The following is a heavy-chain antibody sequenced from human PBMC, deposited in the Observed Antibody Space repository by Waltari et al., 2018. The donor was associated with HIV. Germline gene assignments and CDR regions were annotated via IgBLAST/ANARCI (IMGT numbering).Heavy chain of an antibody. CDR1: GVRFKAVN. Sequence: ESGGGFVQPGKSLRLSCLTSGVRFKAVNMNWVRQAPGKGIEWIAYISGDTKTVYYANSIKGRFFVSRDNDKDSLYLQMNNLSIGDTAKYYCSREVTSSKVMNYWGQGTPVVVS. J-gene: IGHJ4*02. CDR2: ISGDTKTV. D-gene: IGHD2-21*02. V-gene: IGHV3-48*01. CDR3: SREVTSSKVMNY.